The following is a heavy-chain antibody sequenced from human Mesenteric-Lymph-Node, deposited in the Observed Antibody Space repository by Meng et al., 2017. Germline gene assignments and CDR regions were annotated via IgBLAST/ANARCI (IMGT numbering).Heavy chain of an antibody. CDR1: GGSSSGYY. D-gene: IGHD2-2*01. J-gene: IGHJ4*02. Sequence: QVQLQQWGAGLLKPSETLSLTCAGYGGSSSGYYWSWIRQPPGKGLEWIGEINHSGSTNYNPSLKSRVTISVDTSKNQFSLKLSSVTAADTAVYYCARTIGGADIVVVPAAYYFDYWGQGTLVTVSS. CDR3: ARTIGGADIVVVPAAYYFDY. CDR2: INHSGST. V-gene: IGHV4-34*01.